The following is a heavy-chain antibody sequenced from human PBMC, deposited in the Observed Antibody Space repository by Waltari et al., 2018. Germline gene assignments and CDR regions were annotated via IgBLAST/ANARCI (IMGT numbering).Heavy chain of an antibody. D-gene: IGHD3-10*01. J-gene: IGHJ4*02. V-gene: IGHV4-39*07. Sequence: QLQLQESGPGLVKPSETLSLTCTVSGGSITSSGYYWGWIRQPPGKGLEWIASIYQSGTTSYNPALKSRVTISVDTSKSQFSLNLSSVTAADTAFYYCARQHRAGDLDYWGQGTLVTASS. CDR2: IYQSGTT. CDR3: ARQHRAGDLDY. CDR1: GGSITSSGYY.